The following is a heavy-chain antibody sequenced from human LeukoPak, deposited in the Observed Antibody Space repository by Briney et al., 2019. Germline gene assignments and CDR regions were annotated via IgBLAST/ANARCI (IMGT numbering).Heavy chain of an antibody. V-gene: IGHV3-11*05. CDR3: ARDSAHIVVVPDVMSPGLDNWIVP. J-gene: IGHJ5*02. D-gene: IGHD2-2*01. CDR1: GFTFSDYY. CDR2: ISSTGTST. Sequence: GGSLRLSCAASGFTFSDYYMSWIRQAPGKGLEWASYISSTGTSTKYGDSVKGRFTISRDNAKNSLYLQMNSLRAKDTAVYYCARDSAHIVVVPDVMSPGLDNWIVPWGQGTLVTVSS.